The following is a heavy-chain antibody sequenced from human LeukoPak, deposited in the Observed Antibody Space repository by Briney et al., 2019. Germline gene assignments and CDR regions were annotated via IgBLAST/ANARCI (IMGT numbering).Heavy chain of an antibody. CDR3: ARDFPMIRGVIIQYYYYYGMDV. D-gene: IGHD3-10*01. J-gene: IGHJ6*02. V-gene: IGHV1-18*01. CDR1: GYTFTSYG. Sequence: ASVKVSCKASGYTFTSYGISWVRQAPGQGLEWMGWISAYNGSTNYAQKLQGRVTMTTDTSTSTAYMELRSLRSDDTAVYYCARDFPMIRGVIIQYYYYYGMDVWGQGTTVTVSS. CDR2: ISAYNGST.